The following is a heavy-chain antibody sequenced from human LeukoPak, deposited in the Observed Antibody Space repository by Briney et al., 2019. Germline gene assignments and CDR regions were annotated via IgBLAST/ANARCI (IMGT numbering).Heavy chain of an antibody. J-gene: IGHJ4*02. V-gene: IGHV3-66*01. Sequence: GGSLRLSCAASGFTVSDNYMSWVRQAPGKGLEWVSIIYSGVNTYYAGSVKGRFTISRDNSKNTLYLQMNSLRAEDTAVYYCARAFGFYGSGSYFDYWGQGTLVTVSS. D-gene: IGHD3-10*01. CDR3: ARAFGFYGSGSYFDY. CDR1: GFTVSDNY. CDR2: IYSGVNT.